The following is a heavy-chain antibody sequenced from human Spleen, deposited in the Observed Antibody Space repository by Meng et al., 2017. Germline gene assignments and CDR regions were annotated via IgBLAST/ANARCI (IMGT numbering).Heavy chain of an antibody. CDR2: INHSGST. CDR3: ASSCGGGCDNFDY. J-gene: IGHJ4*02. Sequence: SETLSLTCAVYGGSFSGYYWSWIRQPPGKGLEWIGEINHSGSTIYNPSLKSRVIISVDTSKNQFSLKLSSVTAADTAVYYCASSCGGGCDNFDYWGQGTLVTVSS. V-gene: IGHV4-34*01. D-gene: IGHD2-21*02. CDR1: GGSFSGYY.